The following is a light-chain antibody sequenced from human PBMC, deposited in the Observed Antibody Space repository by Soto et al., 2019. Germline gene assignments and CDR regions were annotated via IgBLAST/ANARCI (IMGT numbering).Light chain of an antibody. CDR3: QQYNTYSIT. Sequence: EIVMTQSPATLSVSPGARAPLSCRASQSVSSNLAWYQQKPGQAPRLLIYGASTRATGIPARFSGSGSGTEFTLTISSLQPDDFATYYCQQYNTYSITFGQGTRLEIK. J-gene: IGKJ5*01. CDR2: GAS. CDR1: QSVSSN. V-gene: IGKV3-15*01.